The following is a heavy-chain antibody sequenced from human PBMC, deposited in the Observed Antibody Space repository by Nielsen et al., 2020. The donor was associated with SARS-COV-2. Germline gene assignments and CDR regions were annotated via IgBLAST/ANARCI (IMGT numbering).Heavy chain of an antibody. D-gene: IGHD6-19*01. CDR3: AREGPHTGWS. Sequence: ASVKVSCKASGYIFTTFAINWVRQAPGQGLEWIGWINTDSGEPTYVQGFTGRFALSLDTTISTAYLDISDLKTDDSAVYFCAREGPHTGWSWGQGSLVTVSS. CDR1: GYIFTTFA. CDR2: INTDSGEP. V-gene: IGHV7-4-1*02. J-gene: IGHJ4*02.